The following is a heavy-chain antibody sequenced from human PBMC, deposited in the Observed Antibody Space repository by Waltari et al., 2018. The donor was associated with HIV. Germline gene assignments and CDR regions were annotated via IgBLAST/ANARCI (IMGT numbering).Heavy chain of an antibody. J-gene: IGHJ4*02. CDR1: GFTFSSYW. D-gene: IGHD6-13*01. V-gene: IGHV3-7*01. Sequence: EVQLVESGGGLVQPGGSLRLSCAASGFTFSSYWMSWVRQAPGKGLEWVANIKQDGSEKYYVDSVKGRFTISRDNAKNSLYLQMNSLRAEDTAVYYCATIYSSSPYYFDYWGQGTLVTVSS. CDR3: ATIYSSSPYYFDY. CDR2: IKQDGSEK.